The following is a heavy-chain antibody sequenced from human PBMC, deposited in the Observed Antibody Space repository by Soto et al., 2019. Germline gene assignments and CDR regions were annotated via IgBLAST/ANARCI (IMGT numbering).Heavy chain of an antibody. CDR2: IYGSGRGI. Sequence: EVRLLESGGGLVQPGGSLRLSCTASGLPHSNFAMMWVRQAPGKGLECISGIYGSGRGIAYADSVKGRCTISRDNSKNTVYLEMTDLRADDTAVYYCAEDAVYSDGLWLMDHWGRGTQVTVSS. D-gene: IGHD5-18*01. V-gene: IGHV3-23*05. J-gene: IGHJ4*02. CDR3: AEDAVYSDGLWLMDH. CDR1: GLPHSNFA.